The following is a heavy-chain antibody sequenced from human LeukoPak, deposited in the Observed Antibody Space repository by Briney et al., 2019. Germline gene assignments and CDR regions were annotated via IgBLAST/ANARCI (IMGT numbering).Heavy chain of an antibody. D-gene: IGHD5-18*01. CDR3: ARRYSYVTPFDY. V-gene: IGHV3-21*01. Sequence: GGSLRLSCAASGFTFSSYSMNWVRQAPGKELEWVSSISSSSSYIYYADSVKGRFTISRDNAKNSLYLQMNSLRAEDTAVYYCARRYSYVTPFDYWGQGTLVTVSS. CDR1: GFTFSSYS. CDR2: ISSSSSYI. J-gene: IGHJ4*02.